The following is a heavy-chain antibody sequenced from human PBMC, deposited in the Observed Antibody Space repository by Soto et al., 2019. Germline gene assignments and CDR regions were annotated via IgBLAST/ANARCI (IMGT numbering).Heavy chain of an antibody. V-gene: IGHV1-18*01. J-gene: IGHJ6*03. CDR3: ARPRPHCSSTSCYISGDYYYYMDV. CDR2: ISAYNGNT. CDR1: GYTFTSYG. Sequence: ASVKVSCKASGYTFTSYGISWVRQAPGQGLEWMGWISAYNGNTNYAQKLQGRVTMTTVTSTSTAYMELRSLRSDDTAVYYCARPRPHCSSTSCYISGDYYYYMDVWGKGTTVTVSS. D-gene: IGHD2-2*02.